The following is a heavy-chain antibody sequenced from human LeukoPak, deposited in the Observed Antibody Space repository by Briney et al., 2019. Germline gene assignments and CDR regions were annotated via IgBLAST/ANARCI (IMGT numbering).Heavy chain of an antibody. CDR3: ATHVVEEEPRSGYYYGWFDY. CDR1: GFSFTSYC. Sequence: RAPITIFSIASGFSFTSYCTGWVRPIPGKGLDWMGIIYPGDSDTRYSPTFQGQVTISADTSISTAYLQWSSLKASDTTMYYCATHVVEEEPRSGYYYGWFDYWGQGTLATVSS. V-gene: IGHV5-51*01. CDR2: IYPGDSDT. J-gene: IGHJ4*02. D-gene: IGHD3-22*01.